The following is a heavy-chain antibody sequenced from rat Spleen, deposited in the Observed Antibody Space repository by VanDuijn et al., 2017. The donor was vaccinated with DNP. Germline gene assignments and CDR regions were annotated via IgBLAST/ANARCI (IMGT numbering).Heavy chain of an antibody. D-gene: IGHD1-5*01. Sequence: EVQLQESGPGLVKPSQSLSLTCSVTGNSITSNYWGWIRKFPGNKMEWIGHISYSGSTTYNPSLKSRISITRDTSRNQFFLQLNSVTSEDTATFYCARWYNYFDYWGQGVMVTVSS. J-gene: IGHJ2*01. CDR1: GNSITSNY. CDR3: ARWYNYFDY. CDR2: ISYSGST. V-gene: IGHV3-1*01.